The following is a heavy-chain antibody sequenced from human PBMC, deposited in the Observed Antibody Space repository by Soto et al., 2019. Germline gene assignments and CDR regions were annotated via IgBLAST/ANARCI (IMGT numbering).Heavy chain of an antibody. CDR1: GYTFTGYY. J-gene: IGHJ6*02. D-gene: IGHD2-21*02. V-gene: IGHV1-2*02. Sequence: GASVKVSCKASGYTFTGYYVLWVRQAPGQGPECMGWINPYTGGTNYAQKFKGRVTMTRDTSISIAYMELSKLISDDTAVYYCATQFHHCGGDCYRGPYFGMDVWGQGTTVTVS. CDR2: INPYTGGT. CDR3: ATQFHHCGGDCYRGPYFGMDV.